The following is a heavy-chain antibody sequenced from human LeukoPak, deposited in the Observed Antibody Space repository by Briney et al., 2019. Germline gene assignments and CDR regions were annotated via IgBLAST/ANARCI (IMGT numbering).Heavy chain of an antibody. CDR1: GFTFSNAW. J-gene: IGHJ6*03. D-gene: IGHD2-8*01. V-gene: IGHV3-15*01. Sequence: GGSLRLSCAASGFTFSNAWMSWVRQAPGKGLEWVGRIKSKTDGGTTDYAAPVKGRFTISREDSKNTLYLQMNSLKTEDTAVYYCTSSGLGYCTNGVCRNYYYYYMDVWGKGTTVTVSS. CDR2: IKSKTDGGTT. CDR3: TSSGLGYCTNGVCRNYYYYYMDV.